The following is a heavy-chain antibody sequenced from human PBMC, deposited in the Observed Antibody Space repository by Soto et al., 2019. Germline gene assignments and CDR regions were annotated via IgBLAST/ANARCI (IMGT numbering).Heavy chain of an antibody. J-gene: IGHJ5*02. CDR1: GYTFTSYG. V-gene: IGHV1-18*01. Sequence: QVQLVQSGAEVKKPGASVKVSCKASGYTFTSYGISWVRQAPGQGLEWMGWISAYNGNTNYAQKLQGRVTMTTDTSTSTAYMELRSLRSDDTAVYYCARVLGYSSSFNQGGMQHNWFDPWGQGTLVTVSS. CDR3: ARVLGYSSSFNQGGMQHNWFDP. D-gene: IGHD6-6*01. CDR2: ISAYNGNT.